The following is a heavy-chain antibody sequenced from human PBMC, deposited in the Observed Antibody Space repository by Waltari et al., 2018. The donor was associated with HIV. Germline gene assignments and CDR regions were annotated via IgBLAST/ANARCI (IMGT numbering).Heavy chain of an antibody. V-gene: IGHV1-2*02. Sequence: QVQLVQSGAEVTKPGASVKVSCKASGYTFTGCYMHWVRQAPGQGLEWMGWINPNSGGTNYAQKLQGRVTMTRDTSISTAYMELSRLRSDDTAVYYCARTFLYCSGGTCYFDYWGQGTLVTVSS. CDR3: ARTFLYCSGGTCYFDY. J-gene: IGHJ4*02. CDR1: GYTFTGCY. D-gene: IGHD2-15*01. CDR2: INPNSGGT.